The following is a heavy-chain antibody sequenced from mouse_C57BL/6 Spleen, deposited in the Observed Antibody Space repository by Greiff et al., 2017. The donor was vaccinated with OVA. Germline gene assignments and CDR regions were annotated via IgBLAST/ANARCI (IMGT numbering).Heavy chain of an antibody. J-gene: IGHJ1*03. CDR3: ARIGYYYGSSYGYFDV. CDR2: ISSGRSTI. V-gene: IGHV5-17*01. Sequence: EVQLVESGGGLVKPGGSLKLSCAASGFTFSDYGMHWVRQAPEKGLEWVAYISSGRSTIYYADTVKGRFTISRDNAKNTLLLQMTSLRSEDTAMYYCARIGYYYGSSYGYFDVWGTGTTVTVSS. D-gene: IGHD1-1*01. CDR1: GFTFSDYG.